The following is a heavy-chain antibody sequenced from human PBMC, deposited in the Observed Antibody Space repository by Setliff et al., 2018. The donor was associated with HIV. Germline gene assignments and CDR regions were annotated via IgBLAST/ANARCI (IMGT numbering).Heavy chain of an antibody. D-gene: IGHD1-26*01. Sequence: SSETLSLTCTVSGYSISSGYYWGWIRQPPGKGLEWIGSIYHSGSTCYNPSLKSRVTISVDTSKNQFSLKLSSVTAADTAVYYCARVVGADDAFAFWGKGTMVTVSS. J-gene: IGHJ3*01. CDR2: IYHSGST. CDR1: GYSISSGYY. V-gene: IGHV4-38-2*02. CDR3: ARVVGADDAFAF.